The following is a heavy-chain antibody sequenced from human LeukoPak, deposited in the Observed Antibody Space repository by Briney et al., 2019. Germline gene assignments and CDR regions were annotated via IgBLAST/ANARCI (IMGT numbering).Heavy chain of an antibody. Sequence: ASVKVSCKTTGHNLSVYHVHWVRQAPGQGLEWMGWFNGNGGGTKYAQKFQGRVTMTRDTSIDTDYMELTSLISDDTAVYYCARDPLDGNFYFDYWGQGTLVTAAS. V-gene: IGHV1-2*02. CDR1: GHNLSVYH. CDR3: ARDPLDGNFYFDY. CDR2: FNGNGGGT. D-gene: IGHD5-24*01. J-gene: IGHJ4*02.